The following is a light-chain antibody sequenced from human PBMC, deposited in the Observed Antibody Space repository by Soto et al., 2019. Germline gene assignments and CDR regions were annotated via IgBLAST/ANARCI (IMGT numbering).Light chain of an antibody. V-gene: IGLV3-21*02. Sequence: SDAGTQPPAVSVAPGQTAGISYVGRNVGSKRVHWYQQQPGQAPVLVVYDDSDRPSGIPERFSGSNSGNTATLTISRVEAGDEADYYCPVWDSTSDHYVLGTATKLTVL. CDR1: NVGSKR. CDR3: PVWDSTSDHYV. J-gene: IGLJ1*01. CDR2: DDS.